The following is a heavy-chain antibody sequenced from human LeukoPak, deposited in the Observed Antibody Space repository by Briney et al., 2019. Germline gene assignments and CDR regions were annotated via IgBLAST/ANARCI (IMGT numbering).Heavy chain of an antibody. CDR3: ARGPLDYYGSGFFLDLDY. CDR2: INHSGST. V-gene: IGHV4-34*01. CDR1: GGSFSGYY. J-gene: IGHJ4*02. Sequence: SETLSLTCAVYGGSFSGYYWSWIRQPPGKGLEWIGEINHSGSTNYNPSLKSRVTISVDTSKNQFSLKLSSVTAADTAVYYCARGPLDYYGSGFFLDLDYWGQGTLVTVSS. D-gene: IGHD3-10*01.